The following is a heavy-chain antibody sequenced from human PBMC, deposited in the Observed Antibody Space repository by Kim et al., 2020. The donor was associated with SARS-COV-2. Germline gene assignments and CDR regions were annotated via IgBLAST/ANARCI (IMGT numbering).Heavy chain of an antibody. J-gene: IGHJ3*02. CDR3: ASTPLTGYFPDAFDI. V-gene: IGHV3-53*01. CDR2: IYSGGST. D-gene: IGHD3-9*01. CDR1: GFTVSSNY. Sequence: GGSLRLSCAASGFTVSSNYMSWVRQAPGKGLEWVSVIYSGGSTYYADSVKGRFTISRDNSKNTLYLQMNSLRAEDTAVYYCASTPLTGYFPDAFDIWGQGTMVTVSS.